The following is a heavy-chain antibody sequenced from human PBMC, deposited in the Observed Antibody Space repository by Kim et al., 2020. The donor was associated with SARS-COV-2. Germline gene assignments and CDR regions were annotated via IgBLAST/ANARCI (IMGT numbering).Heavy chain of an antibody. D-gene: IGHD3-22*01. J-gene: IGHJ6*02. CDR1: GDTVSNNTAT. V-gene: IGHV6-1*01. CDR2: TYYRSKWYS. Sequence: SQTLSLTCAISGDTVSNNTATWNWIRQSPSRGLEWLGRTYYRSKWYSDYAVSVKSRITINPDTSETQFSLQLNSVTPEDTAVYYCARNGVMVRSATDVWGQGTTVTVSS. CDR3: ARNGVMVRSATDV.